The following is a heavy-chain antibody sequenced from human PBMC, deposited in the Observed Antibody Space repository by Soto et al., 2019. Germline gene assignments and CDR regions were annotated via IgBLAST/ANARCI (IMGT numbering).Heavy chain of an antibody. CDR1: GYTFTSYG. Sequence: GASVKVSCKASGYTFTSYGISWVRQAPGQGLEWMGWISAYNGNTNYAQKLQGRVTMTTDTSTSTAYMELRSLRSDDTAVYYCARNGYSGPRGIYYYYGMDVWGQGTTVTVSS. D-gene: IGHD5-12*01. V-gene: IGHV1-18*01. CDR3: ARNGYSGPRGIYYYYGMDV. J-gene: IGHJ6*02. CDR2: ISAYNGNT.